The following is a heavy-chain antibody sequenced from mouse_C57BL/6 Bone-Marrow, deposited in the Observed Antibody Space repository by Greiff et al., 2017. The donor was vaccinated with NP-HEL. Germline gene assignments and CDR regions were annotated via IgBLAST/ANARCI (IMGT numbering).Heavy chain of an antibody. D-gene: IGHD1-1*01. CDR2: IYPGSGST. CDR1: GYTFTSYW. CDR3: AYYGSSAWFAY. V-gene: IGHV1-55*01. Sequence: QVQLKQSGAELVKPGASVKMSCKASGYTFTSYWITWVKQRPGQGLEWIGDIYPGSGSTNYNEKFKSEATLTVDTSSSTAYMQLSSLTSEDSAVYYCAYYGSSAWFAYWGQGTLVTVSA. J-gene: IGHJ3*01.